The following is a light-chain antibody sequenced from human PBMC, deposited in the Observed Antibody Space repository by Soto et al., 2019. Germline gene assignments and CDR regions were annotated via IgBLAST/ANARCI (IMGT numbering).Light chain of an antibody. CDR2: GAS. Sequence: ELVMTQSPATLSVSPGERATLSCRASQSVSSNLAWYQQKPGQAPRLLIYGASTRTTGIPARFSGSGSGTEFTLTISSLQSEDFAVYYCQQYNNWPRITVGPGTKVDIK. CDR3: QQYNNWPRIT. V-gene: IGKV3-15*01. J-gene: IGKJ3*01. CDR1: QSVSSN.